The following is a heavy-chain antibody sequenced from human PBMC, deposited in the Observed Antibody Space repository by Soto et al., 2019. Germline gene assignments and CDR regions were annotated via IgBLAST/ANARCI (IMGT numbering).Heavy chain of an antibody. CDR3: ARGGYYDFHYFDY. J-gene: IGHJ4*02. CDR2: ISGSGSAI. V-gene: IGHV3-11*01. Sequence: KAGGSLRLSCAASGFTFSDYYMSWIRQAPGKGLEWVSYISGSGSAINHADSVKGRFTISRDNAKNSVYLQMNSLRAEDTAVYYCARGGYYDFHYFDYWGQGTLVTVSS. CDR1: GFTFSDYY. D-gene: IGHD3-3*01.